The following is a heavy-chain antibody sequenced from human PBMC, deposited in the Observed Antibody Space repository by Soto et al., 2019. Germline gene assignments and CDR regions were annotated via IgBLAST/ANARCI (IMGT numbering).Heavy chain of an antibody. CDR2: INPSGGST. CDR1: GYTFTSYY. J-gene: IGHJ4*02. V-gene: IGHV1-46*03. Sequence: GASVKVSCKASGYTFTSYYMHWVRQAPGQGLEWMGIINPSGGSTSYAQKFQGRVTMTRDTSTSTVYMELSRLRSEDTAVYYCLSGSYSVGWLYWGQGTLVTVSS. CDR3: LSGSYSVGWLY. D-gene: IGHD1-26*01.